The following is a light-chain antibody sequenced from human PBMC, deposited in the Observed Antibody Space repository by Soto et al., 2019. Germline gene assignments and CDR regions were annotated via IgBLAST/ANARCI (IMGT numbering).Light chain of an antibody. CDR3: MLYMGSGIWV. V-gene: IGLV8-61*01. J-gene: IGLJ3*02. Sequence: QTVVTQEPSFSVSPGGTVTLTCALNSGSVSTTYYPSWYQQTPGQAPRTLISSTNTRSSGVPDRFSGSILGNKAALTITGAQTDDESHYYCMLYMGSGIWVFGGGTKLTVL. CDR2: STN. CDR1: SGSVSTTYY.